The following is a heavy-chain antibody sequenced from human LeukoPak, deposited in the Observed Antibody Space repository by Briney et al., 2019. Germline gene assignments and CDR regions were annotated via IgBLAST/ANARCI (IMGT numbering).Heavy chain of an antibody. CDR3: ASLPNLAYCGGDCYTHDY. D-gene: IGHD2-21*02. Sequence: ASVKVSCKASGYTFTGYYMHWVREAPGQGLEWMGRINPNSGGTNCAQKFQGRVTMTRDTSISTAYSELSRLRSDDTAVYYCASLPNLAYCGGDCYTHDYWGQGTLVTVSS. CDR1: GYTFTGYY. J-gene: IGHJ4*02. CDR2: INPNSGGT. V-gene: IGHV1-2*06.